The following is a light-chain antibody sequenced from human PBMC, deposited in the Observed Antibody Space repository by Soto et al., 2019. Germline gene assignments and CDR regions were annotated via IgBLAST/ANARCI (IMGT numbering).Light chain of an antibody. CDR2: EGS. J-gene: IGLJ2*01. CDR3: CSYAGSSSVL. CDR1: SSDVGSYNL. V-gene: IGLV2-23*01. Sequence: QPVLTQPASVSGSPGQSITISCTGTSSDVGSYNLVSWYQQHPGKAPKLMIYEGSKRPSGVSNRFSGSKSGNTASLTISGLQAEDEADYYCCSYAGSSSVLFGGGTKVTVL.